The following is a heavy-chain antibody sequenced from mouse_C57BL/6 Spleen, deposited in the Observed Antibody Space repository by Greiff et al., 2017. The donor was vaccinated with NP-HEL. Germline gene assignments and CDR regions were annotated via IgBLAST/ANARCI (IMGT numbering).Heavy chain of an antibody. CDR1: GYTFTSYW. V-gene: IGHV1-72*01. CDR3: AREAAGRRSYFDY. CDR2: IDPNSGGT. J-gene: IGHJ2*01. Sequence: QVQLKQPGAELVKPGASVKLSCKASGYTFTSYWMHWVKQRPGRGLEWIGRIDPNSGGTKYNEKFKSKATLTVDKPSSTAYMQLSSLTSEDSAVYYCAREAAGRRSYFDYWGQGTTLTVSS. D-gene: IGHD1-2*01.